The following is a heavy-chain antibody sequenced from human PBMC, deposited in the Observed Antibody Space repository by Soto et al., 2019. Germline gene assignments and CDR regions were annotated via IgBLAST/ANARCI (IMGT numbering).Heavy chain of an antibody. J-gene: IGHJ6*02. CDR2: ISDSLTTI. CDR1: GFSFSSYG. Sequence: EVQLVESGGGLVQPGGSLRLSCAASGFSFSSYGMHWVRQAPGRGLEWLAYISDSLTTIYYTDSLKGRFTISRDGAKNSLYLQMNRLRVDDTAKYYCARDISSGFYYGVDVWGQGTTVTVSS. CDR3: ARDISSGFYYGVDV. D-gene: IGHD5-12*01. V-gene: IGHV3-48*01.